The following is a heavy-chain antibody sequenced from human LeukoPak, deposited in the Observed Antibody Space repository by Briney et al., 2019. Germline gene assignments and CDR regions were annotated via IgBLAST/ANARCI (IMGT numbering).Heavy chain of an antibody. CDR1: GYTFTSYY. V-gene: IGHV1-46*01. D-gene: IGHD5-18*01. J-gene: IGHJ6*02. Sequence: GASVKVSCKASGYTFTSYYMHWVRQAPGQGLEWMGIINPSGGSTSYAQKFQGRVTMTRDTSTSTVYMELSSLRSEDTAAYYGARTAASNGYGYYYYGMDVWGQGTTVTVSS. CDR2: INPSGGST. CDR3: ARTAASNGYGYYYYGMDV.